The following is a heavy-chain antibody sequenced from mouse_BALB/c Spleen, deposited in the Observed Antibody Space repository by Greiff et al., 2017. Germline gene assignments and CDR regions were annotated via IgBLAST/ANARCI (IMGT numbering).Heavy chain of an antibody. CDR1: GFSLSRYS. D-gene: IGHD4-1*01. V-gene: IGHV2-6-4*01. Sequence: VKLVESGPGLVAPSQSLSITCTVSGFSLSRYSVHWVRQPPGKGLEWLGMIWGGGSTDYNSALKSRLSISKDNSKSQVFLKMNSLQTDDTAMYYCARNPNWDGAMDYWGQGTSVTVSS. CDR2: IWGGGST. J-gene: IGHJ4*01. CDR3: ARNPNWDGAMDY.